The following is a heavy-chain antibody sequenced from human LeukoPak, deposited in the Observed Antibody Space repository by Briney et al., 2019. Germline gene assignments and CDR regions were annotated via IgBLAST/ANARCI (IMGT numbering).Heavy chain of an antibody. CDR1: GYTFTGYY. CDR3: ARGSGGSGSYEDY. J-gene: IGHJ4*02. D-gene: IGHD3-10*01. Sequence: ASVKVSYKASGYTFTGYYMHWVRQAPGQGLEWMGWINPNSGGTNYAQKFQGRVTTTRDTSISTAYMELSRLRSDDTAVYYCARGSGGSGSYEDYWGQGTLVTVSS. V-gene: IGHV1-2*02. CDR2: INPNSGGT.